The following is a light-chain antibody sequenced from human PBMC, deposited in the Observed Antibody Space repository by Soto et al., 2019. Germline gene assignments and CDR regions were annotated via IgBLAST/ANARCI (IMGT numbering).Light chain of an antibody. V-gene: IGLV2-23*02. CDR1: SSDVGNYNL. Sequence: QSVLTQPASVSGSPGQSITISCTGTSSDVGNYNLVSWYQQHPGKAPKLMVYEVSKRPSGVSNRFSGSKSGNTASLTISGLQTEDEADYYCCSYAGSRTHYVSGTGTKVTVL. CDR3: CSYAGSRTHYV. J-gene: IGLJ1*01. CDR2: EVS.